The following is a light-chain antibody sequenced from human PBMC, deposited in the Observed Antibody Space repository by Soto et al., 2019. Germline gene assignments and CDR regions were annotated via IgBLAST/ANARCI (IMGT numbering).Light chain of an antibody. CDR1: SSDVGGYNY. V-gene: IGLV2-14*03. Sequence: QSVLTQPASVSGSPGQSITISCTGTSSDVGGYNYVSWYQQYPGKAPKLMVFNVINRPSGVSNRFSGSKSGNTASLTISGLQAEDEADYYCISYTNSDTYVCGTGTKVTV. J-gene: IGLJ1*01. CDR3: ISYTNSDTYV. CDR2: NVI.